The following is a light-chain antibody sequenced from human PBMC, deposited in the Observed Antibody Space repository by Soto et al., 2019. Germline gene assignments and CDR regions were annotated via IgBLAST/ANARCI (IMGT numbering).Light chain of an antibody. Sequence: QSALTQPPSVSGAPGQRVTISCTGSSSNIGAGYDVHWYQQLPGTAPKLLIYGNSSRPSGVPDRFSGSKSGTSASLAITGLQAEDEADYYCQSYDSSLSEVFGTGTKVTVL. CDR1: SSNIGAGYD. CDR2: GNS. J-gene: IGLJ1*01. CDR3: QSYDSSLSEV. V-gene: IGLV1-40*01.